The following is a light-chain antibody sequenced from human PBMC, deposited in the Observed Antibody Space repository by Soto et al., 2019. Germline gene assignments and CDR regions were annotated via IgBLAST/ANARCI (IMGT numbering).Light chain of an antibody. CDR1: SGDVGGYNY. V-gene: IGLV2-14*03. CDR2: DVT. Sequence: QSVLTQPASVSGSPRQSITISCAGTSGDVGGYNYVSWYQQHPGKSPKLMIYDVTHPPSGVAHRFSGSKSSNTASPTISGLQADDEADDYCTSYTGSSTLVFGRGTKLTVL. CDR3: TSYTGSSTLV. J-gene: IGLJ2*01.